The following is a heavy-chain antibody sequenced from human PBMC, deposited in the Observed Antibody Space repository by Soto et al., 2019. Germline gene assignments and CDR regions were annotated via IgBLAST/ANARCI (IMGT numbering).Heavy chain of an antibody. Sequence: EVQLVESGGGLVQPGGSLRLSCAASGFTFSSYDMHWVRQATGKGLEWVSAIGTAGDTYYPGSVKGRFTISRENAKNSLYLQMKSLRAGDTAVYYCARASGGETGDAFDIWGQGTMVTVSS. V-gene: IGHV3-13*01. J-gene: IGHJ3*02. D-gene: IGHD2-21*01. CDR1: GFTFSSYD. CDR3: ARASGGETGDAFDI. CDR2: IGTAGDT.